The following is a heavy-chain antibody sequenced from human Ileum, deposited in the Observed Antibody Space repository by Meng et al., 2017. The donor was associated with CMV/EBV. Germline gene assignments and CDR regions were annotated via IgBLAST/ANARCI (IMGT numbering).Heavy chain of an antibody. CDR2: INSDGST. V-gene: IGHV3-66*02. J-gene: IGHJ4*02. D-gene: IGHD1-26*01. CDR3: ARPPAVGSSLDY. CDR1: GITVSSNY. Sequence: GESLKISCAASGITVSSNYMSWVRQAPGKGLEWVSVINSDGSTYYGDSVKGRFTIPRDNLKNTLYLQMNSLRGEDTAIYYCARPPAVGSSLDYWGQGTLVTVSS.